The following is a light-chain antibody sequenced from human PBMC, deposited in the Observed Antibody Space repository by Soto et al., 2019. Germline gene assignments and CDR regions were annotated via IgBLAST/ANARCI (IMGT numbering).Light chain of an antibody. CDR1: QTVAFTQ. CDR3: QASGGSPDI. J-gene: IGKJ2*01. V-gene: IGKV3D-20*01. Sequence: EIVLTQTPATLSLSPGERATLSCGASQTVAFTQVAWYQQRPGLAPRLLIYSESNRATGIPDRFAASGSGPDFPLPINRLEPEDSAIYYCQASGGSPDIFGQGTKVEIK. CDR2: SES.